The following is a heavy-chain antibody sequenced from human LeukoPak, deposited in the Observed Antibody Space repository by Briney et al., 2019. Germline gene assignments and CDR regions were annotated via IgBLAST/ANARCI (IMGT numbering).Heavy chain of an antibody. J-gene: IGHJ4*02. V-gene: IGHV3-53*01. CDR2: INSGGST. CDR1: GFSVSSNY. D-gene: IGHD6-19*01. Sequence: GGSLRLSCAASGFSVSSNYMNWVRQAPGKGLEWVSLINSGGSTYCADSVKGRFTISRDNSKNTLYLQLNSMRDEDTAVYYCAASSGWYGLDYWGQGTLVTVSS. CDR3: AASSGWYGLDY.